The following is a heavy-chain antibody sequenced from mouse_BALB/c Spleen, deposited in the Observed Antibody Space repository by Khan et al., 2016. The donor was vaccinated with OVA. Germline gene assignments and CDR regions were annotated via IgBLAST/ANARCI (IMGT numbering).Heavy chain of an antibody. Sequence: VELQQSGPELVKAGASMKISCKASGYSFTDYTMNWVKQSHGQILEWIGLINPYNDVSIYNQKFKGKATLTVDKSSSTAYMELLSRTSEDSAVYDCTRGNWDSWGQGTTLTVSS. CDR3: TRGNWDS. CDR2: INPYNDVS. CDR1: GYSFTDYT. J-gene: IGHJ2*01. V-gene: IGHV1-18*01.